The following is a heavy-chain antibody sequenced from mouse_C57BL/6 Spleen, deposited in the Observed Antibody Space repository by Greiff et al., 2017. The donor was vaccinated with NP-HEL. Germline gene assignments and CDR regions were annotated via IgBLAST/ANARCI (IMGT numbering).Heavy chain of an antibody. CDR3: ARYYGSSPGYFDV. Sequence: QVQLQQPGAELVKPGASVKMSCKASGYTFTSYWITWVKQRPGQGLEWIGDISPGSGSTNYNEKFKSKATLTVDTSSSTAYMQLSSLTSEDSAVYYCARYYGSSPGYFDVWGTGTTVTVSS. CDR1: GYTFTSYW. J-gene: IGHJ1*03. V-gene: IGHV1-55*01. D-gene: IGHD1-1*01. CDR2: ISPGSGST.